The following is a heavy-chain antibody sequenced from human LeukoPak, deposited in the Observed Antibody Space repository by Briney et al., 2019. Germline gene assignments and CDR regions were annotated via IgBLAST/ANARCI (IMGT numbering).Heavy chain of an antibody. CDR2: ISSSSSYI. V-gene: IGHV3-21*01. Sequence: GGSLRLSCAASGFTFSSYSMNWVRQAPGKGLEWLSSISSSSSYIYYADSLKGRFTISRDNAKNSLYLQMNSLRADDTAVYYCARDEDAVVRPFDYWGQGTLVTVSS. D-gene: IGHD4-23*01. J-gene: IGHJ4*02. CDR3: ARDEDAVVRPFDY. CDR1: GFTFSSYS.